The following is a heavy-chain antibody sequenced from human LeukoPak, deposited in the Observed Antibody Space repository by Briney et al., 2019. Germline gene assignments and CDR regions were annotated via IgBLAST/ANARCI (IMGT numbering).Heavy chain of an antibody. CDR2: IYYSGST. J-gene: IGHJ3*02. CDR1: GGSISSYY. V-gene: IGHV4-59*08. CDR3: ASLYYYDSSGYYPEGGAFDI. D-gene: IGHD3-22*01. Sequence: SETLSLTCTVSGGSISSYYWSWIRQPPGKGLEWIGYIYYSGSTNYNPSLKSRVTISVDTSKNQFSLKLSSVTAADTAVYYCASLYYYDSSGYYPEGGAFDIWGQGTMVTVSS.